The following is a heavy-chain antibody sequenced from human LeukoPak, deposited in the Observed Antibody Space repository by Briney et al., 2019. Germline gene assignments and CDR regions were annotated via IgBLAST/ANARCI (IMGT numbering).Heavy chain of an antibody. D-gene: IGHD6-19*01. Sequence: PSETLSLTCTVSGYSISSGYYWGWIRQPPGKGLEWIGSIYHSGSSYYNPSLNSRVTISVDTSKNQFSLKLSSVTAADTAVYYCAREIPGIAVAGRLFPLPFDWFDPWGQGTLVTVSS. V-gene: IGHV4-38-2*02. CDR1: GYSISSGYY. CDR2: IYHSGSS. CDR3: AREIPGIAVAGRLFPLPFDWFDP. J-gene: IGHJ5*02.